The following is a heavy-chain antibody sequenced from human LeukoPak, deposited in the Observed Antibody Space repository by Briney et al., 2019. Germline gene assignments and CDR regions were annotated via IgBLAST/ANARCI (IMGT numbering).Heavy chain of an antibody. V-gene: IGHV3-23*01. Sequence: PGGSLRLSCAASGFTFSSYSMNWVRQAPGKGLECISAISGSAGTTYYADSVKGRFTISRDNSKNTLSLQMSSLRAEDTAVYYCAKGALEWTYYFDFWGQGTLVTVSS. CDR2: ISGSAGTT. D-gene: IGHD3-3*01. CDR1: GFTFSSYS. CDR3: AKGALEWTYYFDF. J-gene: IGHJ4*02.